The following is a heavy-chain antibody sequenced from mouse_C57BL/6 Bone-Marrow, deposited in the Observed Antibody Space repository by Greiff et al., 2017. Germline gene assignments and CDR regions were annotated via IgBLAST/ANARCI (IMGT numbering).Heavy chain of an antibody. CDR1: GFSLTSYG. CDR2: IWRGGST. Sequence: VQLVESGPGLVQPSQSLSITCTVSGFSLTSYGVHWVRQSPGKGLEWLGVIWRGGSTDYNAAFMSRLSITKDNSKSQVFIKMNRLQADDTAIYYGGIGYYWFAYWGQGTLVTVSA. J-gene: IGHJ3*01. D-gene: IGHD2-3*01. V-gene: IGHV2-5*01. CDR3: GIGYYWFAY.